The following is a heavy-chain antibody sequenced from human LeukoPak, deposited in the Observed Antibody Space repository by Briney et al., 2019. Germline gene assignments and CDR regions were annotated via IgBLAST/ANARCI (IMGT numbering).Heavy chain of an antibody. D-gene: IGHD3/OR15-3a*01. CDR1: GFIFSGYY. CDR3: GTHAGRTGSDD. V-gene: IGHV3-11*01. Sequence: GGSLRLSCATSGFIFSGYYMSWIRQAPGKGLEWVSYISGSGNDISYADSVKGRFTISRDNAKGSLYLQMDSLRAADTAVYYCGTHAGRTGSDDWGQGTLVTVSS. J-gene: IGHJ4*02. CDR2: ISGSGNDI.